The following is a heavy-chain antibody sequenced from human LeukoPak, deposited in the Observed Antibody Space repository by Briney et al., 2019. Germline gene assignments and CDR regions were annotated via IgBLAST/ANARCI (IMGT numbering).Heavy chain of an antibody. Sequence: GGSLRLSCAASGFTFSRCDMHWVRQAPGKGLEWVAFVLYDGSLKYYADSVRGRVTISRDNSKNTLYLQMNSLRAEDTAVYYCARVRNGDYDYWGQGTLVTVSS. J-gene: IGHJ4*02. CDR1: GFTFSRCD. D-gene: IGHD4-17*01. CDR3: ARVRNGDYDY. V-gene: IGHV3-30*02. CDR2: VLYDGSLK.